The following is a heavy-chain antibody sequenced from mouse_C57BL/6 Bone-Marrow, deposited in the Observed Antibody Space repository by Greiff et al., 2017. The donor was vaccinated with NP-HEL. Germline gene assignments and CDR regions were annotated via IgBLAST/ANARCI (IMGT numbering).Heavy chain of an antibody. CDR2: INPNSGST. V-gene: IGHV1-64*01. Sequence: QVQLQQPGAELVKPGASVKLSCKASGYTFTSYWMHWVKQRPGQGLEWIGMINPNSGSTNYNEKFKSTATLTVDKSSSTAYMQLSSLTSEDSAVEYWARRYYGSNWYFDVWGTGTTVTVSS. J-gene: IGHJ1*03. D-gene: IGHD1-1*01. CDR1: GYTFTSYW. CDR3: ARRYYGSNWYFDV.